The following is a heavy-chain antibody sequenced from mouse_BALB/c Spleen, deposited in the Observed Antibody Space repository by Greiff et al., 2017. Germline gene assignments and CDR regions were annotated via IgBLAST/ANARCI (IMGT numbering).Heavy chain of an antibody. CDR1: GFNIKDYY. Sequence: VTLKESGAELVRSGASVKLSCTASGFNIKDYYMHWVKQRPEQGLEWIGWIDPENGDTEYAPKFQGKATMTADTSSNTAYLQLSSLTSEDTAVYYCNALSSYERYAMDYWGQGTSVTVSS. D-gene: IGHD1-1*01. CDR2: IDPENGDT. CDR3: NALSSYERYAMDY. V-gene: IGHV14-4*02. J-gene: IGHJ4*01.